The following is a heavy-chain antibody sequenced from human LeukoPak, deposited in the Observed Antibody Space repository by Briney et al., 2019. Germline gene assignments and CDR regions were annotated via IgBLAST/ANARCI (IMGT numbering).Heavy chain of an antibody. CDR1: GGSISSSSYY. J-gene: IGHJ4*02. Sequence: SETLSLTCTVSGGSISSSSYYWGWIRQPPGKGLEWIGSIYYSGSTYYNPSLNSGVSISVDPSKNHFSLRLTSVTAADTAVYYCANSLLSNSDYGFDSWGQGTLVTVSS. D-gene: IGHD3-10*01. CDR3: ANSLLSNSDYGFDS. V-gene: IGHV4-39*02. CDR2: IYYSGST.